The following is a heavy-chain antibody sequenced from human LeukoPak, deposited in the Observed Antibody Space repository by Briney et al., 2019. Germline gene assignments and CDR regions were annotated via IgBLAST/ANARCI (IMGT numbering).Heavy chain of an antibody. CDR2: IKSKTDGGTT. Sequence: GGSLRLSCAASGFTFSNAWMSWVRQAPGKGLEWVGRIKSKTDGGTTDYAAPVKGRFTISRDDSKNTLYLQMNSLRAEDTAVYYCARAHFLNYYDSSGYYPTYYYYYMDVWGKGTTVTVSS. D-gene: IGHD3-22*01. J-gene: IGHJ6*03. CDR1: GFTFSNAW. V-gene: IGHV3-15*01. CDR3: ARAHFLNYYDSSGYYPTYYYYYMDV.